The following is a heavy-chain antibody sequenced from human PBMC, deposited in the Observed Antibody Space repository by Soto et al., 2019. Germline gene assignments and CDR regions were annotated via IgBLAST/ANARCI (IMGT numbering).Heavy chain of an antibody. CDR3: ARDLGATVTTRPQLYMDV. CDR2: FDPEDGET. Sequence: GASVKVSCKVSGYTLTELSMHWVRQAPGKGLEWMGGFDPEDGETIYAQKFQGRVTMTGDTSTNTAYMELSRLRSDDTAVYYCARDLGATVTTRPQLYMDVWGKGTTVTVSS. V-gene: IGHV1-24*01. D-gene: IGHD4-4*01. CDR1: GYTLTELS. J-gene: IGHJ6*03.